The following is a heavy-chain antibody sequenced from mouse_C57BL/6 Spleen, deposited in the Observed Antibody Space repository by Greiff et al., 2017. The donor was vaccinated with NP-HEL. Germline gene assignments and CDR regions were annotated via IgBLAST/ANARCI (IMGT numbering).Heavy chain of an antibody. D-gene: IGHD1-1*01. Sequence: EVQLQESGGGLVQPGGSLSLSCAASGFTFTDYYMSWVRQPPGKALEWLGFIRNKANGYTTEYSASVKGLFTISRDNSQSILYLQMNALRAEDSATYYCARSLFYDSYAMDYWGQGTSVTVSS. CDR1: GFTFTDYY. CDR2: IRNKANGYTT. J-gene: IGHJ4*01. V-gene: IGHV7-3*01. CDR3: ARSLFYDSYAMDY.